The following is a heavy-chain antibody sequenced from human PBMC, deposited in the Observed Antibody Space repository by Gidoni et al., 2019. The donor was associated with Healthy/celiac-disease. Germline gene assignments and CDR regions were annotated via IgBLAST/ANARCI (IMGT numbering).Heavy chain of an antibody. V-gene: IGHV3-48*03. CDR3: ARGVTTADFDY. J-gene: IGHJ4*02. D-gene: IGHD4-4*01. CDR2: ISSSGSTI. CDR1: GFTFSSYD. Sequence: EVQLVESGGGLVQPGGSLRLSCAASGFTFSSYDMNWVRQAPGKGLEWVSYISSSGSTIYYADSVKGRFTISRDNAKNSLYLQMNSLRAEDTAVYYCARGVTTADFDYWGQGTLVTVSS.